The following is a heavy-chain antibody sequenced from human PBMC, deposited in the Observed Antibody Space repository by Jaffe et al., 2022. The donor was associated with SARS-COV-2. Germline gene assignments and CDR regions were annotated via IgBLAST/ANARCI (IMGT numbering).Heavy chain of an antibody. CDR2: IWYDGSNK. V-gene: IGHV3-33*01. CDR3: ARDRSGWSETGYYYYYGMDV. CDR1: GFTFSSYG. D-gene: IGHD6-19*01. Sequence: QVQLVESGGGVVQPGRSLRLSCAASGFTFSSYGMHWVRQAPGKGLEWVAVIWYDGSNKYYADSVKGRFTISRDNSKNTLYLQMNSLRAEDTAVYYCARDRSGWSETGYYYYYGMDVWGQGTTVTVSS. J-gene: IGHJ6*02.